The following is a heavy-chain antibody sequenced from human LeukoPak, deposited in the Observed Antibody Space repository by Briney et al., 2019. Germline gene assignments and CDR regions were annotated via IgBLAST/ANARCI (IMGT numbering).Heavy chain of an antibody. Sequence: PGGSLRLSCAASGFTFSSYAMSWVRQAPGKGLEWVSAISGSGGSTYYADSVKGRFTISRDNSKNTLYLQMNGLTAEDTAIYYCAKDALPYRYFDQWGQGTLVTVSS. D-gene: IGHD1-14*01. CDR1: GFTFSSYA. J-gene: IGHJ4*02. CDR3: AKDALPYRYFDQ. V-gene: IGHV3-23*01. CDR2: ISGSGGST.